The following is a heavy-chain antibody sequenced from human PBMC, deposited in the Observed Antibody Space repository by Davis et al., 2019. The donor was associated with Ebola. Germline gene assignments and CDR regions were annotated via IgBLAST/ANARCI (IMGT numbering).Heavy chain of an antibody. V-gene: IGHV3-53*01. CDR1: GFIVGSNY. J-gene: IGHJ5*01. CDR3: ATISGITGSDS. CDR2: IYAGGGT. Sequence: GGSLSLSCAASGFIVGSNYMPWVRQAPGPGLEWVSVIYAGGGTYYADSVKGRFTVSRDNSKNTLYLQMNSLRGEDTAVYYCATISGITGSDSWGQGTLVTVSS. D-gene: IGHD1-20*01.